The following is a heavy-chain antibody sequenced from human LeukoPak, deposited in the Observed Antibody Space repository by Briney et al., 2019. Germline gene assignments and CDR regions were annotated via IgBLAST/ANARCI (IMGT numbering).Heavy chain of an antibody. CDR2: ISGSGGST. CDR1: GFTFSSYA. CDR3: AKEPEYYYDSSGYYLDY. J-gene: IGHJ4*02. D-gene: IGHD3-22*01. Sequence: PGGSLRLSCAASGFTFSSYAMSWVRQAPGKGLEWVSAISGSGGSTYYADSVKGRFTISRDNSKNTLYLQMNSLRAEDTAVYYCAKEPEYYYDSSGYYLDYWGQGTLVTVSS. V-gene: IGHV3-23*01.